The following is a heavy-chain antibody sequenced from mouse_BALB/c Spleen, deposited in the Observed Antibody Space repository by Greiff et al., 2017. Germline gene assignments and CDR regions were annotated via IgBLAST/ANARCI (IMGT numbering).Heavy chain of an antibody. Sequence: VMLVESGPGLVQPSQSLSITCTVSGFSLTSYGVHWVRQSPGKGLEWLGVIWSGGSTDYNAAFISRLSISKDNSKSQVFFKMNSLQADDTAIYYCARNPAYYGIHYAMDYWGQGTSVTVSS. CDR2: IWSGGST. V-gene: IGHV2-4-1*01. CDR3: ARNPAYYGIHYAMDY. J-gene: IGHJ4*01. D-gene: IGHD2-10*01. CDR1: GFSLTSYG.